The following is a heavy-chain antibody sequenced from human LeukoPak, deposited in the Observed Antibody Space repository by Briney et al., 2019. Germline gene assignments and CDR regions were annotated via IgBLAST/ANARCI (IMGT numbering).Heavy chain of an antibody. CDR3: AIGRGGQQLGDF. CDR2: IYPDDSDT. D-gene: IGHD6-13*01. V-gene: IGHV5-51*01. Sequence: GESLKISCKHSEYSFPNYCVGWVRQMPGKGLERMGIIYPDDSDTRYSPSFQGRVTISADKSINTAYLEWSSLKASDTATYYCAIGRGGQQLGDFWGQGTLVTVSS. CDR1: EYSFPNYC. J-gene: IGHJ4*02.